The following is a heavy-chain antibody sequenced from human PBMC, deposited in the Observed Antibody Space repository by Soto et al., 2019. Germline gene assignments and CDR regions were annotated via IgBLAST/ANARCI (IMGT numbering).Heavy chain of an antibody. CDR2: VSPDGNRK. V-gene: IGHV3-30*18. Sequence: QVQLVESGGGVAQPGTSLTLSCGASGFTFSAYGMHWVRQAPGKGLEWVAVVSPDGNRKLYAGSVRGRFTISRDNSKNTLHLQMNSLSSDDTAVYYCAKVSVGYVDPNLGLAEAYWGQGARVTVSS. CDR3: AKVSVGYVDPNLGLAEAY. D-gene: IGHD2-2*01. J-gene: IGHJ4*02. CDR1: GFTFSAYG.